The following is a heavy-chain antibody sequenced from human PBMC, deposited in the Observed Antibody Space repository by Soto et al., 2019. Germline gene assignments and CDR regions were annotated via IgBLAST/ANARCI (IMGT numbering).Heavy chain of an antibody. CDR2: IIPIFGTA. Sequence: GASVKVSCKASGGTFSSYAISWVRQAPGQGLEWMGGIIPIFGTANYAQKFQGRVTITADESTSTAYMELSSLRSEDTAVYCCARGFKDTAMVGSAFDIWGQGTMVTVSS. CDR1: GGTFSSYA. CDR3: ARGFKDTAMVGSAFDI. V-gene: IGHV1-69*13. J-gene: IGHJ3*02. D-gene: IGHD5-18*01.